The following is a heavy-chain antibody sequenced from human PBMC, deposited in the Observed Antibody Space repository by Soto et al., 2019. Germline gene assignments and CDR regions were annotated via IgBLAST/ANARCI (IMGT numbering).Heavy chain of an antibody. D-gene: IGHD5-18*01. J-gene: IGHJ3*02. V-gene: IGHV4-31*03. CDR2: IYYSGST. CDR1: GGSISSGGYY. Sequence: SETLSLTCTVSGGSISSGGYYWSWIRQHPGKGLEWIGYIYYSGSTYYNPSLKSRVTISVDTSKNQFSLKLSSVTAGEEARYFLETLSESVLVTSGSGFDKWGQRTMVTVS. CDR3: ETLSESVLVTSGSGFDK.